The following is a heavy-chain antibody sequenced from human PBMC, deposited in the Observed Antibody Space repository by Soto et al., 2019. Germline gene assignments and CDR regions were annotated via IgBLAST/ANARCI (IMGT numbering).Heavy chain of an antibody. J-gene: IGHJ4*02. CDR1: GYTFTSYY. V-gene: IGHV1-46*01. CDR2: INPSGGST. Sequence: QVQLVQSGAEVKKPGASVKVSCKASGYTFTSYYMHWVRQAPGQGLEWMGIINPSGGSTSYAQNFQGRVTMTRDTSTSIVYMELSRLRSEDTAVYYCARESPTIFPPEYWGQGTLVTVSS. CDR3: ARESPTIFPPEY. D-gene: IGHD3-3*01.